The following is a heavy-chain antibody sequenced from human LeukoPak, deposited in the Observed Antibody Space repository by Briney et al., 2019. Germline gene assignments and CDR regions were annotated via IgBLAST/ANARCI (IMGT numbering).Heavy chain of an antibody. CDR2: INHSGST. V-gene: IGHV4-34*01. J-gene: IGHJ4*02. Sequence: SETLSLTCAVDGGSFSGYYWSWLRQPPGKGLDWIGEINHSGSTNYNPSLKSRVTISVDTSKNQFSLKLSSVTAADTAVYYCARGKRRYSSSWYIGNYFDYWGQGTLVTVSS. CDR3: ARGKRRYSSSWYIGNYFDY. D-gene: IGHD6-13*01. CDR1: GGSFSGYY.